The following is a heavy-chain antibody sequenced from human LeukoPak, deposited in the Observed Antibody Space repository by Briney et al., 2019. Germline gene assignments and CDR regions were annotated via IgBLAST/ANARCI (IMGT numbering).Heavy chain of an antibody. Sequence: ASETLSLTCTVSGGSISSYYWSWIRQPPGKGLEWIGYIYYSGSTNYNPSLKSRVTISVDTSKNQFSLKLSSVTAADTAVYYCARHGPGSSWYSFDYWGQGTLVTVSS. CDR1: GGSISSYY. V-gene: IGHV4-59*08. CDR2: IYYSGST. D-gene: IGHD6-13*01. CDR3: ARHGPGSSWYSFDY. J-gene: IGHJ4*02.